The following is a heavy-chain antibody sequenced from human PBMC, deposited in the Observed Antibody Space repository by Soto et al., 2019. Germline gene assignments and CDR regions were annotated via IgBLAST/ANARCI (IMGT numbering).Heavy chain of an antibody. D-gene: IGHD1-26*01. CDR3: ARHLNYLSGNYYYYGMDV. J-gene: IGHJ6*02. Sequence: PGESLKISCKGSGYSFTSYWIGWVRQMPGKGLEWMGIIYPGDSDTRYSPSFQGQVTISADKSISTAYLQWSSLKASDTAMYYCARHLNYLSGNYYYYGMDVWGQGTTVTVSS. CDR1: GYSFTSYW. V-gene: IGHV5-51*01. CDR2: IYPGDSDT.